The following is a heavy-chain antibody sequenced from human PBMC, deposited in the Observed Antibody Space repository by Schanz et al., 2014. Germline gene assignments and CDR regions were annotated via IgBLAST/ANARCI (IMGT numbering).Heavy chain of an antibody. CDR1: GFSFVDAW. Sequence: EVQVVESGGGLVQPGGSLRLSCAASGFSFVDAWMSWVRQAPGKGLEWVANIKQDESERSYVDSVKGRFTISRDNAKNSLYLQINSLRAEDTAVYYCARDKGGYYPFDYWGQGTLVTVSS. CDR3: ARDKGGYYPFDY. CDR2: IKQDESER. J-gene: IGHJ4*02. D-gene: IGHD3-3*01. V-gene: IGHV3-7*01.